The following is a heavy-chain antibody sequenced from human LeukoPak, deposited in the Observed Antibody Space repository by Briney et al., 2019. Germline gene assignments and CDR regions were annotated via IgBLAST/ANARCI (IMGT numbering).Heavy chain of an antibody. CDR1: GFTFSSYN. D-gene: IGHD3-22*01. Sequence: PGGSLRLSCAASGFTFSSYNMNWVRQAPGKGLEWVSYISRSSGTIYYADSVKGRFTISRDNVKNSLYLQMNSLRDEDTAVYYCARDPRYSYDSSGYYFDYWGQGTLVTVSS. J-gene: IGHJ4*02. CDR3: ARDPRYSYDSSGYYFDY. CDR2: ISRSSGTI. V-gene: IGHV3-48*02.